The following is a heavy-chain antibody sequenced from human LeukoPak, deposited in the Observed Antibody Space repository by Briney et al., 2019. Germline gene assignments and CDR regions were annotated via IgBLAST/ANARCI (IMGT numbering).Heavy chain of an antibody. V-gene: IGHV3-21*01. CDR1: GFSFSSYT. CDR2: ISSSSSYI. Sequence: GGSLRLSCAASGFSFSSYTMSWVRQAQGKGLEWVSSISSSSSYIYYADSVKGRFTISRDNGKKSVFLQMNSLRAEDTGVYFCARSFCSTTTCFDPWGQGTLVTVSS. D-gene: IGHD2-2*01. CDR3: ARSFCSTTTCFDP. J-gene: IGHJ5*02.